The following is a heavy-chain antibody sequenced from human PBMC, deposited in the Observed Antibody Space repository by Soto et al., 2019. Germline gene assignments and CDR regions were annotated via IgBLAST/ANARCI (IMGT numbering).Heavy chain of an antibody. Sequence: EVQLVESGGALIQPGGSLRLSCAASSFTVSSNYMSWVRQAPGKGLEWVSVIYNEGSTYYADSVKGRFTISRDNSKNTLYLQMNSLRVEDTAVYYCARGTPPLGYCISFSCTNYFDPWGQGTLVTVSS. CDR1: SFTVSSNY. D-gene: IGHD2-2*01. V-gene: IGHV3-53*01. CDR2: IYNEGST. J-gene: IGHJ5*02. CDR3: ARGTPPLGYCISFSCTNYFDP.